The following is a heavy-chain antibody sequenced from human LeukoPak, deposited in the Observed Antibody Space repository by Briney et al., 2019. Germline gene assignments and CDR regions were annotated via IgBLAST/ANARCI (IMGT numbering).Heavy chain of an antibody. J-gene: IGHJ4*02. Sequence: SETLSLTCTVSDDSISSGFYWGWIRQPPGKGLEWIGSIYHSGSTYYNPSLKSRVTISVDTSKNQFSLRLSSVTAADTAVYYCARASAVVDYWGQGTLVTVSS. D-gene: IGHD6-19*01. CDR1: DDSISSGFY. CDR3: ARASAVVDY. CDR2: IYHSGST. V-gene: IGHV4-38-2*02.